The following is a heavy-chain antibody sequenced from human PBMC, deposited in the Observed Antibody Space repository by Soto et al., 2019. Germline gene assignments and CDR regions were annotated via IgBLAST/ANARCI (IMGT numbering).Heavy chain of an antibody. Sequence: QLQLQESGPGLVKPSETLSLTCTVSGGSISSSSYYWGWIRQPPGKGLEWIGSIYYSGSTYYNPYLKSRGNIPEDTSKTQFSLKLGSVTAADTAVYYCARRAQYCSSTSCYPYYYYMDVWGKGTTVTVSS. CDR2: IYYSGST. J-gene: IGHJ6*03. CDR3: ARRAQYCSSTSCYPYYYYMDV. D-gene: IGHD2-2*01. V-gene: IGHV4-39*01. CDR1: GGSISSSSYY.